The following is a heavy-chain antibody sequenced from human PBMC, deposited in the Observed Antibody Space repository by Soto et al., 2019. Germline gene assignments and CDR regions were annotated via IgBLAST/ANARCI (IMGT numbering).Heavy chain of an antibody. V-gene: IGHV4-31*01. Sequence: QVQLQESGPGLVKPSQTLSLTCTVSGGSISSGGYYWSWIRQHPGKGLEWIGYIYYSGSTYYNPSLQSLVTLSADTSKNHLSLKLSSVTAADTAVYYCASAPRYSSSWYFPPLDYWGQGTLVTVSS. CDR2: IYYSGST. D-gene: IGHD6-13*01. CDR3: ASAPRYSSSWYFPPLDY. CDR1: GGSISSGGYY. J-gene: IGHJ4*02.